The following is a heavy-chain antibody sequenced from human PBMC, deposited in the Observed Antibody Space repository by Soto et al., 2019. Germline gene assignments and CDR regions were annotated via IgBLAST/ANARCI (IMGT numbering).Heavy chain of an antibody. J-gene: IGHJ4*02. D-gene: IGHD2-2*03. Sequence: QAQLVQSGAEAKKPGASVKVSCKASGYTFTDYALHWVRQAPGQGLEWMGWINAGNGNTGYSRKFQGRVTTGRDMSATTACIDVTSLTSKNTAIYYCAKEGAPYAPLDLWGQGTLVTVPS. V-gene: IGHV1-3*01. CDR3: AKEGAPYAPLDL. CDR2: INAGNGNT. CDR1: GYTFTDYA.